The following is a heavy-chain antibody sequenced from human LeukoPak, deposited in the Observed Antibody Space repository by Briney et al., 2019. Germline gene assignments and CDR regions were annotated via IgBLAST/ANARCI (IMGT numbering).Heavy chain of an antibody. CDR1: GGSVSSGSYY. V-gene: IGHV4-61*01. CDR3: ARDEGYCNSTSCYRLFDP. Sequence: SETLSLTCTVSGGSVSSGSYYWSWIRQPPGKGMEWNGNIYYSGSTNYNPSLKSRVTISVDTSKNQFSLKLTSVTAADTAVYYCARDEGYCNSTSCYRLFDPWGQGTQVTVSS. J-gene: IGHJ5*02. D-gene: IGHD2-2*01. CDR2: IYYSGST.